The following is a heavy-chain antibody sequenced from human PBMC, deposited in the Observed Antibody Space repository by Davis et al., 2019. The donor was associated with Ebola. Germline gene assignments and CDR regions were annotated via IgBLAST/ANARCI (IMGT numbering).Heavy chain of an antibody. CDR3: ARDKGGVVAATNYYYYGMDV. CDR2: INPNSGGT. V-gene: IGHV1-2*04. CDR1: GYTFTGYY. J-gene: IGHJ6*02. Sequence: AASVKVSCKASGYTFTGYYMHWVRQAPGQGLEWMGWINPNSGGTNYAQKFQGWVTMTRDTSISTAYMELSRLRSDDTAVYYCARDKGGVVAATNYYYYGMDVWGQGTTVTVSS. D-gene: IGHD2-15*01.